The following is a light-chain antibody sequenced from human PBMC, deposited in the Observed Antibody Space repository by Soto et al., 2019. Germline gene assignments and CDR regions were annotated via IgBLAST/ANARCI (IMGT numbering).Light chain of an antibody. CDR1: SSDIGRYNY. J-gene: IGLJ3*02. CDR2: EVS. Sequence: QPASVSGSPGQSITISCTGTSSDIGRYNYVSWYQQHPGKVPKLMISEVSKRPSGVSNRFSGSKSGNTASLTISGLQAEDEADYYCSSYTITYNVVFGGGTKVTVL. V-gene: IGLV2-14*01. CDR3: SSYTITYNVV.